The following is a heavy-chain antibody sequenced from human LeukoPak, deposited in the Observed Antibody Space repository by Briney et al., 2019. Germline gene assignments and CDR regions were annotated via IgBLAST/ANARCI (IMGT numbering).Heavy chain of an antibody. Sequence: SQTLSLTCAVSGGSISSGGYSWSWIRQPPGKGLEWIGYTYHSGSTYYNPSLKSRVTISVDRSKNQFSLKLSSVTAADTAVYYCARDSIHYDILTGYYSSNWFDPWGQGTLVTVSS. J-gene: IGHJ5*02. CDR2: TYHSGST. V-gene: IGHV4-30-2*01. CDR3: ARDSIHYDILTGYYSSNWFDP. CDR1: GGSISSGGYS. D-gene: IGHD3-9*01.